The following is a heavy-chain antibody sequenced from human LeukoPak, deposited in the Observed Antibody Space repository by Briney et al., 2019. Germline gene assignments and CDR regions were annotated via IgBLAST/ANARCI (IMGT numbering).Heavy chain of an antibody. CDR3: ARVGTAAGRIDP. D-gene: IGHD6-13*01. Sequence: ASVRVSCKASGYTFTGYYMHWVRQAPGQGLEWMGWINPNSGGTNYTQKFQGRVTMTRDTSISTAYMELSRLRSDDTAVYYCARVGTAAGRIDPWGQGTLVTVSS. CDR2: INPNSGGT. CDR1: GYTFTGYY. V-gene: IGHV1-2*02. J-gene: IGHJ5*02.